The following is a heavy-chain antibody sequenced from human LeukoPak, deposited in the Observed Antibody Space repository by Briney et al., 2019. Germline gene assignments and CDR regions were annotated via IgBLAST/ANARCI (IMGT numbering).Heavy chain of an antibody. Sequence: PSETLSLTCTVSGGSISSSSYYWGWIRQPPGKGLEWIGSIYYSGSTYYNPSLKSRVTISVDTSKNQFSLKLSSVTAADTAVYYCARDLMSSSWTDYYYYYYMDVRGKGTTVTVSS. J-gene: IGHJ6*03. V-gene: IGHV4-39*07. CDR3: ARDLMSSSWTDYYYYYYMDV. CDR2: IYYSGST. D-gene: IGHD6-13*01. CDR1: GGSISSSSYY.